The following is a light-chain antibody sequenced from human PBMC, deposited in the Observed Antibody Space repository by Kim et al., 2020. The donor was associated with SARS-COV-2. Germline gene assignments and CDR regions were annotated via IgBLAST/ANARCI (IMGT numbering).Light chain of an antibody. CDR2: SNN. CDR1: TSNIGSMT. J-gene: IGLJ3*02. CDR3: AAWDDRLNGWV. V-gene: IGLV1-44*01. Sequence: GQRVTTSCSGSTSNIGSMTVNWYQQLPGTAHKLLIYSNNQRPSGVPDRFSGFKSGTSASLAISGLQSEDEADYYCAAWDDRLNGWVFGGGTQLTVL.